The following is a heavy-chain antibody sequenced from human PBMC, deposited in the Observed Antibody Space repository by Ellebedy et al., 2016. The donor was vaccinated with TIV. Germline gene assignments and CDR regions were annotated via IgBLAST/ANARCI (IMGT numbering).Heavy chain of an antibody. J-gene: IGHJ5*02. CDR3: AKGGTGMDP. D-gene: IGHD1/OR15-1a*01. V-gene: IGHV3-30*18. CDR2: TFYDGSFE. Sequence: GGSLRLSXAASGFTFSNSGVHWVRQAPGKGLEWVATTFYDGSFEYYADSVKGRFSLSRDNSKNTQYLQMNSLRAEDMAVYYCAKGGTGMDPWGQGTLVTVSS. CDR1: GFTFSNSG.